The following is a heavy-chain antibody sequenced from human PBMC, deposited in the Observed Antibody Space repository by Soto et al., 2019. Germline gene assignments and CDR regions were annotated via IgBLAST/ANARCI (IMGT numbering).Heavy chain of an antibody. D-gene: IGHD6-6*01. V-gene: IGHV4-61*01. CDR3: ARDRYSSSSASSDAFDI. J-gene: IGHJ3*02. CDR2: IYYSGST. Sequence: QVQLQESGPGLVKPSETLSLTYTVSGGSVSSGSYYWSWIRQPPGKGLEWIGYIYYSGSTNYNPSLKSRVTISVDTSKNQFSLKLSSVTAADTAVYYCARDRYSSSSASSDAFDIWGQGTMVTVSS. CDR1: GGSVSSGSYY.